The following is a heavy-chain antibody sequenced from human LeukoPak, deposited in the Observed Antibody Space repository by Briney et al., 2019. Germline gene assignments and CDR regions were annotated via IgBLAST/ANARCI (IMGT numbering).Heavy chain of an antibody. D-gene: IGHD6-19*01. V-gene: IGHV3-33*01. CDR3: ARWDSSGFDY. CDR2: IWYDGSNK. J-gene: IGHJ4*02. Sequence: GRSLRLSCAASGFSFSSYVIHWVRQAPGKGLECVAFIWYDGSNKYYADSVKGRFTISRDNYKTTLYLEMNSLRAEDTAVYYCARWDSSGFDYWGQGTLVTVSS. CDR1: GFSFSSYV.